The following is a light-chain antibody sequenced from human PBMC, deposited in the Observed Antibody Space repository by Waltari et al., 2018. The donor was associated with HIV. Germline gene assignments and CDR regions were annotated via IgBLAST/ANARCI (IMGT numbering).Light chain of an antibody. J-gene: IGKJ2*01. CDR1: QSINVW. Sequence: DIQMTQSPSTLSASVGDRVTITCRASQSINVWLAWYQQKPGKAPKLLIYMASSLESGVPSRFSGSGSGTEFTLTISSLQPDDFATYYCQQYNRYYTFGQGTKLEIK. V-gene: IGKV1-5*03. CDR2: MAS. CDR3: QQYNRYYT.